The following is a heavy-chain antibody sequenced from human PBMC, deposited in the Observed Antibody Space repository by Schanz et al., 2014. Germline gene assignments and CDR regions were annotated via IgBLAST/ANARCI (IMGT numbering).Heavy chain of an antibody. CDR3: ARGIPYCSSTSCSGLDAYDV. Sequence: QVHLEQSGPEVKKPGASVKLSCKASGYTFTSYGITWVRQAPGQGLEWMGWISAYNGHTTYAQKFQGRVTMTTDTSTSTAYMELRNVRYDDTAMYYCARGIPYCSSTSCSGLDAYDVWGQGTLVTVSS. D-gene: IGHD2-2*01. V-gene: IGHV1-18*01. CDR1: GYTFTSYG. CDR2: ISAYNGHT. J-gene: IGHJ3*01.